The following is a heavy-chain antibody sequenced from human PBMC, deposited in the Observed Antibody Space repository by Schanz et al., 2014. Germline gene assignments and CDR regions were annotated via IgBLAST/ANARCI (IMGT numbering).Heavy chain of an antibody. CDR1: GFSFSDYG. CDR2: ISYHGSEK. CDR3: AREVGGSFGQHY. Sequence: QVQLVESGGSVVQPGRSLRLSCAGSGFSFSDYGMHWVRQAPGRGLEWVAVISYHGSEKYYADSVKGRFTISRDNSKNLMYLHLNSLRAEDTAVYYCAREVGGSFGQHYWGQGALVTVSS. D-gene: IGHD1-26*01. J-gene: IGHJ4*02. V-gene: IGHV3-30*03.